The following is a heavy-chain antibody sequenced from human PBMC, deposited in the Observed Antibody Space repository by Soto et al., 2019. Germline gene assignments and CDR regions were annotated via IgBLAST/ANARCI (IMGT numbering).Heavy chain of an antibody. CDR3: ARKGPEDWPLDY. CDR1: GFSLSTSGVG. V-gene: IGHV2-5*02. CDR2: IYRDDAK. Sequence: QITLKESGPTLVKPTQTLTLTCTFSGFSLSTSGVGVGWIRQPPGKALEWLAVIYRDDAKEYSQSLKNRLTISTDSSKNQVVLKMTNMGPRDTGTYYCARKGPEDWPLDYWGQGTLVTVSS. J-gene: IGHJ4*02. D-gene: IGHD3-9*01.